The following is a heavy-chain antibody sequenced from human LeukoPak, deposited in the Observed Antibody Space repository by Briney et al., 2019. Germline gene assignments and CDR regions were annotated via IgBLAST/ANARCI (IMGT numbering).Heavy chain of an antibody. J-gene: IGHJ4*02. Sequence: SETLSLTCTVSGGSISNTAYYWGWIRQPPGKGLEWIGSLSYSGSPYYNPSLKSRVTISVDKSKNQLSLKLSSVTAADTAVYYCARIGNYYFDYWGQGTLVTVSS. D-gene: IGHD1-1*01. CDR3: ARIGNYYFDY. CDR2: LSYSGSP. CDR1: GGSISNTAYY. V-gene: IGHV4-39*07.